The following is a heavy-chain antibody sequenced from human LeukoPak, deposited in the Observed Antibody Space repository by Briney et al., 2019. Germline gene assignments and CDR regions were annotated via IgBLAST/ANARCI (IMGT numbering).Heavy chain of an antibody. V-gene: IGHV1-2*02. J-gene: IGHJ3*02. CDR1: GYTFTGYY. Sequence: ASVKVSCKASGYTFTGYYMHWVRQAPGQGLEWMGWINPNSGGTNYAQKFQGRVTMTRDTSISTAYMELSRLRSDDTAVYYCARGLMRYYYDSSGYYDVEAFDIWGQGTMVTVSS. CDR3: ARGLMRYYYDSSGYYDVEAFDI. CDR2: INPNSGGT. D-gene: IGHD3-22*01.